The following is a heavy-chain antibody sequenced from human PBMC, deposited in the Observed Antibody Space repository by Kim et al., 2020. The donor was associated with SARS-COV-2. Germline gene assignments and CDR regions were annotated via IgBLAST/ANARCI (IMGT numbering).Heavy chain of an antibody. CDR3: ARDSSSLMDY. J-gene: IGHJ4*02. V-gene: IGHV3-30*03. D-gene: IGHD2-8*01. Sequence: NKDYAASVHGRFTISRDDSKNTLFLQMNSLRADDTSVYYCARDSSSLMDYWGQGTLVTVSS. CDR2: NK.